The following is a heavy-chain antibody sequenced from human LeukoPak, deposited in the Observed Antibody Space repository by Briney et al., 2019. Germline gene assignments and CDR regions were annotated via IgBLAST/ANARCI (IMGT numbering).Heavy chain of an antibody. J-gene: IGHJ4*02. CDR2: ISSSSSYI. D-gene: IGHD3-22*01. Sequence: PGGSLRLSCAASGFTFSSYSMNWVRQAPGKGLEWVSSISSSSSYIYYADSVKGRFTISRDNAKNSLYLQMNSLRAEDTAVYYCARDRKKTYYYDSSGYCDYWGQGTLVTVSS. CDR1: GFTFSSYS. CDR3: ARDRKKTYYYDSSGYCDY. V-gene: IGHV3-21*01.